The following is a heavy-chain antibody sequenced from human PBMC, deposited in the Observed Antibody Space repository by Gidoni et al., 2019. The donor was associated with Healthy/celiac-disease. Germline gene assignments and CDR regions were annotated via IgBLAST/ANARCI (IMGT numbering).Heavy chain of an antibody. V-gene: IGHV4-4*02. Sequence: QVQLQESGPGLVKPSGTLSLTFAVSGGSISSSNWWSWVRKPPGKGLEGIGEIYHSGSTNYNPSLKSRVTISVDKSKNQFSLKLSSVTAADTAVYYCAVTLCSSTSCYKSLYWYFDLWGRGTLVTVSS. CDR1: GGSISSSNW. J-gene: IGHJ2*01. D-gene: IGHD2-2*02. CDR2: IYHSGST. CDR3: AVTLCSSTSCYKSLYWYFDL.